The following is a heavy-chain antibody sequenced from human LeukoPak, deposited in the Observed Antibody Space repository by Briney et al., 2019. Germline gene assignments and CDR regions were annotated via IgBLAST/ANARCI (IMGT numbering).Heavy chain of an antibody. V-gene: IGHV4-59*12. CDR2: IYYSGST. J-gene: IGHJ3*02. CDR1: GGSISSYY. Sequence: SETLSLTCTVSGGSISSYYWNWIRQPPGKGLEWIGYIYYSGSTNYNSSLKSRVIISIEKSKNQFSLKLSSVTAADTAVYYCAGAYCGGDCYSGRAFDIWGQGTMVTVSS. D-gene: IGHD2-21*02. CDR3: AGAYCGGDCYSGRAFDI.